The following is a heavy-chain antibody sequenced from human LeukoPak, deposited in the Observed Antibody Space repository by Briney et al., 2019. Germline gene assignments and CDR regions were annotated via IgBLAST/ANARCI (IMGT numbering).Heavy chain of an antibody. CDR3: ARQGYYGSPFDY. V-gene: IGHV4-59*08. D-gene: IGHD3-10*01. J-gene: IGHJ4*02. CDR1: GGSISGYY. Sequence: SETLSLTCTVSGGSISGYYWSWIRQPPGKGLEWIGYIYYSGSTNYNPSLKSRVTISVDTSKNQFSLKLSSVTAADTAVYYCARQGYYGSPFDYWGQGTLVTVSS. CDR2: IYYSGST.